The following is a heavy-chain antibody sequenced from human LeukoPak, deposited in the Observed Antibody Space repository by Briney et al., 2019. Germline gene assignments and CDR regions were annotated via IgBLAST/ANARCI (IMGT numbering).Heavy chain of an antibody. CDR2: IYYSGST. CDR1: GGSISSSSYY. J-gene: IGHJ4*02. V-gene: IGHV4-39*01. CDR3: ARLAVAGTIDY. D-gene: IGHD6-19*01. Sequence: PSGTLSLTCTVSGGSISSSSYYWGWIRQPPGKGLEWIGSIYYSGSTYYNPSLKSRVTISVDTSKNQFSLKLSSVTAADTAVYYCARLAVAGTIDYWGQGTLVTVSS.